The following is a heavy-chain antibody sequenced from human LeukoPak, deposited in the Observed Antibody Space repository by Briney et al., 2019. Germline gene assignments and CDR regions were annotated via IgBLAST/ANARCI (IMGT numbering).Heavy chain of an antibody. V-gene: IGHV4-59*08. D-gene: IGHD5-12*01. CDR1: GGSISSYY. Sequence: SETLSLTCTVSGGSISSYYWSWILQPPGKGLEWIGYIYYSGSTNYNPARKSRVTISVDTSKNQFSLKLSSVTAADTAVYYCARRPDSGYDPRNDDAFDIWGQGTMVTVSS. CDR2: IYYSGST. CDR3: ARRPDSGYDPRNDDAFDI. J-gene: IGHJ3*02.